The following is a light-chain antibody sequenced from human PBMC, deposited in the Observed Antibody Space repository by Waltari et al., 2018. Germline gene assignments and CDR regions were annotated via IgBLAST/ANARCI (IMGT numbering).Light chain of an antibody. CDR3: QQYGSSPLT. V-gene: IGKV3-20*01. J-gene: IGKJ4*01. Sequence: IVLTQSPGTLSLSPGERATLPCRASQSVPYRYLAWYQQRPGQAPRLLIYGATSRATGIPDRFSGGGSGTDFTLSISRLEPEDFAVYYCQQYGSSPLTFGGGTKVEIK. CDR1: QSVPYRY. CDR2: GAT.